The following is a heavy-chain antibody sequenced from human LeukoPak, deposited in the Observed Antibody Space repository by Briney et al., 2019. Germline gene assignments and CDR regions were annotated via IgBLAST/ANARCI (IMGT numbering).Heavy chain of an antibody. CDR2: ISGSGGST. J-gene: IGHJ1*01. D-gene: IGHD4-17*01. V-gene: IGHV3-23*01. CDR1: GFTFSSYS. CDR3: ATSYGPSAYFQH. Sequence: GGSLRLSCAASGFTFSSYSMSWVRQPPGKGLEWVSAISGSGGSTYYADSVKGRSTISRDNSKNTLYLQMNSLRAEDTAVYYCATSYGPSAYFQHWGQGTLVTVSS.